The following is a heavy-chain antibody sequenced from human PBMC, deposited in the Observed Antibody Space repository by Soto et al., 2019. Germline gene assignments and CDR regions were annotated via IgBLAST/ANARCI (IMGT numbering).Heavy chain of an antibody. CDR1: GFTFSSYG. Sequence: QVQLVESGGGVVQPGRSLRLSCAASGFTFSSYGMHWVCQAPGKGLEWVAVIWYDGSNKYYADSVKGRFTISRDNSKNTLYLQMNSLRAEDTAVYYCAREDAYCSGGSCYDDAFDIWGQGTMVTVSS. V-gene: IGHV3-33*01. CDR3: AREDAYCSGGSCYDDAFDI. J-gene: IGHJ3*02. CDR2: IWYDGSNK. D-gene: IGHD2-15*01.